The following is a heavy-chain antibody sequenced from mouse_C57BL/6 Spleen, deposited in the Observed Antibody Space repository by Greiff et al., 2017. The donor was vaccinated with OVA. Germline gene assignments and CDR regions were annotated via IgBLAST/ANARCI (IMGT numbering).Heavy chain of an antibody. CDR3: ASYSNYDAMDY. J-gene: IGHJ4*01. D-gene: IGHD2-5*01. CDR2: IDPSDSET. CDR1: GYTFTSYW. Sequence: QVQLQQSGAELVRPGSSVKLSCKASGYTFTSYWMHWVKQRPIQGLEWIGNIDPSDSETHYNQKFKDKATLTVDKSSSTAYMQRSSLTSEDSAVYYCASYSNYDAMDYWGQGTSVTVSS. V-gene: IGHV1-52*01.